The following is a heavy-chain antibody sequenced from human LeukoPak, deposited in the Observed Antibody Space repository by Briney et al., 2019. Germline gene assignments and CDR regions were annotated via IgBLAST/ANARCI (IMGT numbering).Heavy chain of an antibody. CDR3: ARFHDILTGYNFDY. V-gene: IGHV3-21*01. CDR1: GFTFSTYS. Sequence: KPGGSLRLSCAASGFTFSTYSMNWVRQAPGKGLEWVSSISSSSNYIYYADSVKGRFTISRGNAKNSLYLQMNSLRAEDTAVYYCARFHDILTGYNFDYWGQGTLVTVSS. CDR2: ISSSSNYI. D-gene: IGHD3-9*01. J-gene: IGHJ4*02.